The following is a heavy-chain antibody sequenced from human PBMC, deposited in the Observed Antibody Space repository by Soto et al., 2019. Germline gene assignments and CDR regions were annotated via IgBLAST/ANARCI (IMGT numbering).Heavy chain of an antibody. CDR2: ISHDGNNK. Sequence: GGSLRLSCAASGFSFSIYGMHWVRQAPGKGLEWVAVISHDGNNKHYGDSVKGRFTISRDNSKNTLYLEMNSLRADDTAVYYCAHHGPRTYYYDSSGYYPFDYWGQGTLVTVSS. J-gene: IGHJ4*02. CDR1: GFSFSIYG. V-gene: IGHV3-30*03. D-gene: IGHD3-22*01. CDR3: AHHGPRTYYYDSSGYYPFDY.